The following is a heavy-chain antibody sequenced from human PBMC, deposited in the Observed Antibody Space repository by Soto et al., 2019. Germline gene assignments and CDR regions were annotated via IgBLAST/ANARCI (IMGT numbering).Heavy chain of an antibody. D-gene: IGHD4-17*01. V-gene: IGHV4-39*07. CDR2: IYYSGST. J-gene: IGHJ4*02. CDR1: GGSISSISHS. CDR3: ARADDFSDRFDY. Sequence: SETLSLTCTVSGGSISSISHSWGWIRQSPGQGLEWIGNIYYSGSTYYNPSLRSRAIMSVDTSQNQFSLKLSSLTAADTAVYFCARADDFSDRFDYWGQGALVTVSS.